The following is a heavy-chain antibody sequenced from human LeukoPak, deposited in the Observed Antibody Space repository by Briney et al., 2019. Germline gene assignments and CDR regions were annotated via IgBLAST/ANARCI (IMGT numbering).Heavy chain of an antibody. J-gene: IGHJ4*02. CDR1: LFTFSTYA. CDR2: ISGSGGTT. Sequence: GGSLRLSCAASLFTFSTYAMSSVRQAPGKGLEWVAVISGSGGTTYYADSVRGRFTISRDNSKNTVDLQMESLRAEDPAVYYCPTDLHYCISVGVHWGQGALVTVSS. D-gene: IGHD4-11*01. V-gene: IGHV3-23*01. CDR3: PTDLHYCISVGVH.